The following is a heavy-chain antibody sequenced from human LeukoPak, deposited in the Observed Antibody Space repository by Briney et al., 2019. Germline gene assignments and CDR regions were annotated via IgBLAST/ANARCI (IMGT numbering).Heavy chain of an antibody. CDR2: IYTGGSK. V-gene: IGHV3-66*02. CDR3: ARGFGKAAADVFGGYTMDV. J-gene: IGHJ6*02. CDR1: GFTVNSNY. D-gene: IGHD6-13*01. Sequence: GGSLRLSCAASGFTVNSNYMSWVRQAPGKGLEWVSLIYTGGSKYYADSVRGRYTISRANSKNNLYLQMNSLRREDTAIYYCARGFGKAAADVFGGYTMDVWGQGTTVTVSS.